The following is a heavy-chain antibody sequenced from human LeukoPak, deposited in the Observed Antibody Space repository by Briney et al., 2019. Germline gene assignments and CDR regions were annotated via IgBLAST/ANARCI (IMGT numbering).Heavy chain of an antibody. Sequence: GGSLRLSCTTSGFKFRIFEVNWVRQAPGKGLEWISYINDDGSAMYYADSVKGRFTISRDNAKDSAYLQMNSLRAEDAAVYYCATIRYGSGSYYSPPFDYWGQGTRVTVSS. D-gene: IGHD3-10*01. V-gene: IGHV3-48*03. CDR1: GFKFRIFE. J-gene: IGHJ4*02. CDR2: INDDGSAM. CDR3: ATIRYGSGSYYSPPFDY.